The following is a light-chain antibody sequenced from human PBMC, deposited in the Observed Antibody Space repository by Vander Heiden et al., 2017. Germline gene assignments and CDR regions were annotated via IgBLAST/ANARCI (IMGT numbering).Light chain of an antibody. Sequence: EIAMTQSPATLSVSQGERATLSCRASQSVSSNLSWYQQKPGQAPRLLIYGASTRATGIPARFSGSGSGTEFTLTISSLQYEDFAVYYCQQYNNWPPYTFGQGTKLEIK. J-gene: IGKJ2*01. CDR2: GAS. CDR1: QSVSSN. V-gene: IGKV3-15*01. CDR3: QQYNNWPPYT.